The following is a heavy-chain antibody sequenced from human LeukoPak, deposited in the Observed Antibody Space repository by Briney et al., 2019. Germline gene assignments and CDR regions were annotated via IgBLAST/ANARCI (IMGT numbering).Heavy chain of an antibody. Sequence: GGSLRLSCAASGFTFSSYAMSWVRQAPGKGLEWLANIKQDGSEIYYLDSVKGRFTVSRDNAKNSLYLQMNTLRAEDTAIYYCARDPRYSYDDSGTFDSWGQGTLVIVSS. V-gene: IGHV3-7*01. J-gene: IGHJ4*02. D-gene: IGHD3-22*01. CDR3: ARDPRYSYDDSGTFDS. CDR1: GFTFSSYA. CDR2: IKQDGSEI.